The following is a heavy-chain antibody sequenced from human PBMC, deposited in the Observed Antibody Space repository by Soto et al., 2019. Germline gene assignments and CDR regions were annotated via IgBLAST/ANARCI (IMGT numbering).Heavy chain of an antibody. CDR2: INHSGST. J-gene: IGHJ4*02. D-gene: IGHD6-13*01. CDR1: GGSFSGCY. CDR3: ASTAAGDY. Sequence: QVQLQQWGAGLLKPSETLSLTCAVYGGSFSGCYWSWIRQPPGKGLEWIGEINHSGSTNYNPSLKSRVTISVDTSKNQFSLKLSSVTAADTAVYYCASTAAGDYWGQGTLVTVSS. V-gene: IGHV4-34*01.